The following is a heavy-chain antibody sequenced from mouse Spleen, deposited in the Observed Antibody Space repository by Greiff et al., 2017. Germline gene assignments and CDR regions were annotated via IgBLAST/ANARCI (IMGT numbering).Heavy chain of an antibody. CDR3: ARNSGGTARARYVMDY. Sequence: VKLVESGPGLVAPSQSLSITCTVSGFSLTSYGVHWVRQPPGKGLEWLVVIWSDGSTTYNSALKSRLSISKDNSKSQVFLKMNSLQTDDTAMYYCARNSGGTARARYVMDYWGQGTSVTVSS. J-gene: IGHJ4*01. CDR2: IWSDGST. V-gene: IGHV2-6*02. CDR1: GFSLTSYG. D-gene: IGHD3-2*01.